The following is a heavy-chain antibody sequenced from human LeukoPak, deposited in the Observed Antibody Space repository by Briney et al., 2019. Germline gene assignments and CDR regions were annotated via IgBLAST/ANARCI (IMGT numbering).Heavy chain of an antibody. CDR3: ARVAAADAFDI. CDR1: GGSISSYY. V-gene: IGHV4-59*01. Sequence: KPSETLSLTCTVSGGSISSYYWSWIRQPPGKGLEWIGYIYYSGSTNYNPSLKSRVTISVDTSKNQFSLKLSSVTAADTAVYYCARVAAADAFDIWGQGTMVTVSS. CDR2: IYYSGST. D-gene: IGHD6-13*01. J-gene: IGHJ3*02.